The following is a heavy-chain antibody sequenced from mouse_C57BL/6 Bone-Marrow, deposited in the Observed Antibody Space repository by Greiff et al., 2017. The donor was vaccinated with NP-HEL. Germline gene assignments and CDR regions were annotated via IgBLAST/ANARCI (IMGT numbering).Heavy chain of an antibody. Sequence: EVKLEESGEGLVKPGGSLKLSCAASGFTFSSYAMSWVRQTPEKRLEWVAYISSGGDYIYYADTVKGRFTISRDNARNTLYLQMSSLKSEDTAMYYCTRDGSSLYAMDYWGQGTSVTVSS. J-gene: IGHJ4*01. CDR3: TRDGSSLYAMDY. V-gene: IGHV5-9-1*02. D-gene: IGHD1-1*01. CDR2: ISSGGDYI. CDR1: GFTFSSYA.